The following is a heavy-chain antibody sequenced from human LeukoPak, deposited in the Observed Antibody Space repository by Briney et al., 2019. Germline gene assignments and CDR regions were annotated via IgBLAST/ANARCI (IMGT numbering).Heavy chain of an antibody. CDR3: AKLGHSDGWYLGAFDI. J-gene: IGHJ3*02. CDR1: GGSITGHY. Sequence: NPSETLSLTCAVYGGSITGHYWNWIRQTPGMRLEWIGYTSYSRTTIYNSYFKGRATMSIDTSKNQLYLNLTSVTATDTAVYYCAKLGHSDGWYLGAFDIWGQGTTVIVSS. CDR2: TSYSRTT. D-gene: IGHD6-19*01. V-gene: IGHV4-59*08.